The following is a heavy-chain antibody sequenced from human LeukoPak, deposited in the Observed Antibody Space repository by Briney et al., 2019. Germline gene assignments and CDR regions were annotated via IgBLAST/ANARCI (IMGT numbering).Heavy chain of an antibody. J-gene: IGHJ4*02. Sequence: GRSLRLSCAASGFTFSSYGMHWVRQAPGKGLEWVAIIWYDGSNKYYADSVKGRFTISRDNSKNTLYLQMNSLRAEDTALYYCARVNHDYGDYEPPDYWGQGTLVTVSS. CDR2: IWYDGSNK. V-gene: IGHV3-33*01. D-gene: IGHD4-17*01. CDR1: GFTFSSYG. CDR3: ARVNHDYGDYEPPDY.